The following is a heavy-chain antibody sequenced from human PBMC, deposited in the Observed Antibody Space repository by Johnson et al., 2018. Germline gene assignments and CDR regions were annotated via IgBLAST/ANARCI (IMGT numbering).Heavy chain of an antibody. Sequence: VQLVESGGGLVKPGGSLRLSCAASGFTFSRYTLNWVRQAPGQGLEWVSSISSNSAYLYYADAVKGRFTISRDNAKNSLYLQMNSLSAEDTAVFYCARDWEEMATITRYFQHWGQGTLVTVSS. CDR3: ARDWEEMATITRYFQH. J-gene: IGHJ1*01. V-gene: IGHV3-21*01. D-gene: IGHD5-24*01. CDR1: GFTFSRYT. CDR2: ISSNSAYL.